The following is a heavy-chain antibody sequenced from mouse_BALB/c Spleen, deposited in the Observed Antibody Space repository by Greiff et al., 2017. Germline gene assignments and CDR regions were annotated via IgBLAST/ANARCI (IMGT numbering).Heavy chain of an antibody. D-gene: IGHD2-3*01. CDR2: ISSGGSYT. V-gene: IGHV5-6*01. CDR1: GFTFSSYG. Sequence: EVMLVESGGDLVKPGGSLKLSCAASGFTFSSYGMSWVRQTPDKRLEWVATISSGGSYTYYPDSVKGRFTISRDNAKNTLYLQMSSLKSEDTAMYYCARGGYYDYFDYWGQGTTLTVSS. CDR3: ARGGYYDYFDY. J-gene: IGHJ2*01.